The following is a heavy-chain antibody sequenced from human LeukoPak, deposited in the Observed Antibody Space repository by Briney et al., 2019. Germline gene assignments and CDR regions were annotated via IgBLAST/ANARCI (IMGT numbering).Heavy chain of an antibody. CDR3: ARILGYCSSIGCSLGY. J-gene: IGHJ4*02. Sequence: GASVKVSCKASGYTFSSYDINWVRQAPGQGLEWMGWMNPISGNTGYAQKFQGRVTMTRYTSLSTAYMELSSLRSEDTAVYYCARILGYCSSIGCSLGYWGQGTLVTVSS. D-gene: IGHD2-2*01. CDR1: GYTFSSYD. V-gene: IGHV1-8*01. CDR2: MNPISGNT.